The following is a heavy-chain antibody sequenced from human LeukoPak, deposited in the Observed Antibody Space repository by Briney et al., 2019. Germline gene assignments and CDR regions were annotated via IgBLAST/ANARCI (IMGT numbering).Heavy chain of an antibody. D-gene: IGHD2-2*01. V-gene: IGHV3-30*18. CDR3: AKDLGGLGQLLVLHVDY. CDR1: GFTFSDYG. J-gene: IGHJ4*02. Sequence: PGRSLRLSCAASGFTFSDYGMHWVRQAPGKGLEWVAVISNDGSNKYYADSVKGRFTISRDNSKNTLYLQMNSLRADDTAMYYCAKDLGGLGQLLVLHVDYWGQGTLVTVSS. CDR2: ISNDGSNK.